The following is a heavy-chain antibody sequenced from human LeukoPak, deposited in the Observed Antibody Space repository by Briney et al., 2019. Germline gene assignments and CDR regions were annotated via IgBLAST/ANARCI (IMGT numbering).Heavy chain of an antibody. CDR2: FVPEDGET. J-gene: IGHJ3*02. V-gene: IGHV1-24*01. Sequence: ASVKVSCKVSGYTLTELSMPWVGQAPGKGLGGMGGFVPEDGETISAQKFQGRVTMTEDTSTDTAYMELSSLRSEDTAVYYCATDPRLSGTNDAFDIWGQGTMVTVSS. CDR3: ATDPRLSGTNDAFDI. D-gene: IGHD2-2*01. CDR1: GYTLTELS.